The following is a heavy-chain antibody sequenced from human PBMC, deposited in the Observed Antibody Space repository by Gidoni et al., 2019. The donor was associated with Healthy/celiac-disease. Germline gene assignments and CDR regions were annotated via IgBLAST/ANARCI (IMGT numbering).Heavy chain of an antibody. D-gene: IGHD6-6*01. CDR3: AKGSSIAARPYYYYYMDV. CDR2: ISGSGGST. CDR1: GFTFSIYA. V-gene: IGHV3-23*01. Sequence: DVQLLESGGGLVQPGGSLRLSCAASGFTFSIYAMSWVRQAPGKGLEWVSAISGSGGSTYYADTVKGRFNISRDNTKNTLYLQMNSLRAEDTAVYYCAKGSSIAARPYYYYYMDVWGKGTTVTVSS. J-gene: IGHJ6*03.